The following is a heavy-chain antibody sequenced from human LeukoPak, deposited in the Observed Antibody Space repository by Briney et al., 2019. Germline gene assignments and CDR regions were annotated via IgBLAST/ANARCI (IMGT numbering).Heavy chain of an antibody. D-gene: IGHD3-22*01. V-gene: IGHV3-30-3*01. Sequence: GRSLRLSCAASGFTFSSYAMHWVRQAPGKGLEWVAVISYDGSNKYYADSVKGRFTISRDNSKNTLYLQMNSLRAEDTAVYYCASHPKNYYDISGNFGYWGQGTLVTVSS. J-gene: IGHJ4*02. CDR3: ASHPKNYYDISGNFGY. CDR1: GFTFSSYA. CDR2: ISYDGSNK.